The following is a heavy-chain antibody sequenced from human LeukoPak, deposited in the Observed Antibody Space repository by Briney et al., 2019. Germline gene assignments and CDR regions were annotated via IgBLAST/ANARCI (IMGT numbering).Heavy chain of an antibody. CDR2: IYHSGNT. V-gene: IGHV4-30-2*01. CDR1: GGSISSGGYS. D-gene: IGHD3-22*01. J-gene: IGHJ4*02. CDR3: ARGGDSSGFYYYFDS. Sequence: SETLSLTCTVSGGSISSGGYSWSWIRQPPGKDLEWIGYIYHSGNTYYNPSLKSRVTISVDRSKNQFSLKLTSATAADTAVYYCARGGDSSGFYYYFDSWGQGTLVTVSS.